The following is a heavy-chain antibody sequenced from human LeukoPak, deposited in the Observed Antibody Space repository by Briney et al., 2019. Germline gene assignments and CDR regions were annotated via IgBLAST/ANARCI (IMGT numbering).Heavy chain of an antibody. CDR2: MNPNSGNT. CDR3: ARSDSSAWTDFDY. Sequence: AASVTVSCKASGYTFTSYDINWVRQATGQGLEWMGWMNPNSGNTGYAQMLQGRVTMTSNTSISTAYMELSSLSSEDTAVYYCARSDSSAWTDFDYWGQGTLVTVSS. D-gene: IGHD6-19*01. V-gene: IGHV1-8*01. CDR1: GYTFTSYD. J-gene: IGHJ4*02.